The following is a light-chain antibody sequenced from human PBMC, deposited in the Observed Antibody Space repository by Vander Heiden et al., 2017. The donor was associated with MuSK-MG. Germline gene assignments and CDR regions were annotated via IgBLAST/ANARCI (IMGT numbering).Light chain of an antibody. CDR3: QQDDNVPLT. CDR1: QDTSDY. V-gene: IGKV1-33*01. Sequence: DTQMTQSSSFLCASVGDRVTMTCQASQDTSDYLKRYQQKPGKAPKLLIYDASNLETGVTSRFSGSGSGTDFTFTISSLQPEDIAAYYCQQDDNVPLTFGHGTKVDIK. CDR2: DAS. J-gene: IGKJ3*01.